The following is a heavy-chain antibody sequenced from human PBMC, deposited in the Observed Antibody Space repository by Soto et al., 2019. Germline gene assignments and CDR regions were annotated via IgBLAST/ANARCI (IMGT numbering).Heavy chain of an antibody. J-gene: IGHJ6*02. V-gene: IGHV3-48*02. CDR2: ISSGSEAI. CDR3: ARDGRRGYDMDV. Sequence: LRLSCAASGFSFSSYHMDWVRQAPGKGLEWVSYISSGSEAIYYADSVKGRFAISRDNAQNSLYLQMNSLRDEDTAVYYCARDGRRGYDMDVWGQGTT. CDR1: GFSFSSYH. D-gene: IGHD6-6*01.